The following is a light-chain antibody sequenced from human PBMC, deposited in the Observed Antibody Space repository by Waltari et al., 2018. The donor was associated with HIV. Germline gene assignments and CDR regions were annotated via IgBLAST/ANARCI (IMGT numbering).Light chain of an antibody. CDR3: TAWDDGLSDPV. CDR2: SNN. V-gene: IGLV1-44*01. J-gene: IGLJ3*02. Sequence: QSVLTQPPSASGTPGQRVTISCSGSSSNIGSNTVNWYQQLPGTAPKLLIYSNNQPPSGVPDRFSGSKSGTSASRAISGLQSEDEADYYCTAWDDGLSDPVFGGGTKLTVL. CDR1: SSNIGSNT.